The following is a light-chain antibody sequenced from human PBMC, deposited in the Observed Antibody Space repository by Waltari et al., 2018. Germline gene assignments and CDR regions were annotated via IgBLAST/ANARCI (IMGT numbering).Light chain of an antibody. CDR3: QQRSNWPPVT. J-gene: IGKJ3*01. Sequence: EIVLTQSPATLSLSPGDRATISCRASQSVSSYLAWYQQKPGQAPMLLIYDASNRATGIPARFSGSGSGTDFTLTISSLEPEDFAVYYCQQRSNWPPVTFGPGTKVDIK. CDR1: QSVSSY. V-gene: IGKV3-11*01. CDR2: DAS.